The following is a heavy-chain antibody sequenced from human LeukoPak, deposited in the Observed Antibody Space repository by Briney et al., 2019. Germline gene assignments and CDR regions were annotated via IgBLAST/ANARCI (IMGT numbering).Heavy chain of an antibody. CDR3: ASLLNGGVSHWFDP. V-gene: IGHV4-39*01. CDR1: GGSISSSNTY. CDR2: IYYSGST. Sequence: SEALSLTCTVSGGSISSSNTYWGWIRQPPGKGLEWIATIYYSGSTYYNPSLKSRVTMSVDASKNQFSLKLSSVTAADTAVYYCASLLNGGVSHWFDPWGQGTLVTVSS. J-gene: IGHJ5*02. D-gene: IGHD7-27*01.